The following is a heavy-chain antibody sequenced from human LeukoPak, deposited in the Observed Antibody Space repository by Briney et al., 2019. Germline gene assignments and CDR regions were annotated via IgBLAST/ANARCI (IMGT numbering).Heavy chain of an antibody. CDR2: INPNSGNT. Sequence: ASVKVSYNAFGDTFTSYGITWVRQAPGQGLEWMGWINPNSGNTDYAQKFQDRVTMTRDTSISTAYMELSSLRSEDTAVYYCARHRVDSDNGGYNSQPYDYRGQGTLVSVSS. J-gene: IGHJ4*02. D-gene: IGHD3-22*01. CDR1: GDTFTSYG. CDR3: ARHRVDSDNGGYNSQPYDY. V-gene: IGHV1-8*02.